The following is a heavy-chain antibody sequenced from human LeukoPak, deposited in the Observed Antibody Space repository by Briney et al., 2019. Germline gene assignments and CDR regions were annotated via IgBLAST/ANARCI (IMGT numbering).Heavy chain of an antibody. J-gene: IGHJ4*02. CDR3: ARGHPVYDSGPSYPSLKN. V-gene: IGHV4-4*07. Sequence: SETLSLTCTVSGGSISSYYWSWIRQPAGKGLEWIGRIYTSGGTNYNPSLKSRVTMSVDTSKNQFSLKLSSVTAADTAVYYCARGHPVYDSGPSYPSLKNWGQGALVTVSS. CDR2: IYTSGGT. CDR1: GGSISSYY. D-gene: IGHD2-8*01.